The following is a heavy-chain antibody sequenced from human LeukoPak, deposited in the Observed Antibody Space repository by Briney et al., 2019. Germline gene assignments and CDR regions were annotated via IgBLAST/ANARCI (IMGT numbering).Heavy chain of an antibody. CDR3: AKVQMSTGWTFDF. J-gene: IGHJ4*02. V-gene: IGHV3-23*01. CDR2: IDGSGDNR. D-gene: IGHD2-2*01. Sequence: GGSLRLSCAASGFTFKNYAMSWVRQAPGKGLEWVSSIDGSGDNRYYADSVKGRFTVSRDNSGNTLYLQLRGLGAEDTATYYCAKVQMSTGWTFDFWGQGSLVTVSS. CDR1: GFTFKNYA.